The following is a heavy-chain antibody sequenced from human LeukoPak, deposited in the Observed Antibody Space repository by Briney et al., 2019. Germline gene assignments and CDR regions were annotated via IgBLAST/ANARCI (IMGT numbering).Heavy chain of an antibody. Sequence: GRSLRLSCAASGFTFSSYAMHWVRQAPGKGLEWVAVISYDGSNKYYADSVKGRFTISRDNSKNTLYLQMNSLRAEDTAVYYCARESPTDIAVAGIDRERYSLDYWGQGTLVTVSS. CDR1: GFTFSSYA. CDR3: ARESPTDIAVAGIDRERYSLDY. CDR2: ISYDGSNK. D-gene: IGHD6-19*01. V-gene: IGHV3-30-3*01. J-gene: IGHJ4*02.